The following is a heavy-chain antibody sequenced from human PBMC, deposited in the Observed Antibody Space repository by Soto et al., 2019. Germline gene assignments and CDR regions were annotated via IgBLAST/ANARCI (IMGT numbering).Heavy chain of an antibody. Sequence: QVQLVQSGAEVKKPGSSVKVSCKASGGIFSTYAISWLRQAPGQGLEWMGGIIPIFGTPNYAQRFQGRGTITADESTSTAYMELSRLRSEDTVVYYCARDRDDYGSGNYYNRIDFWGQGTLVIVSS. J-gene: IGHJ4*02. CDR3: ARDRDDYGSGNYYNRIDF. V-gene: IGHV1-69*01. D-gene: IGHD3-10*01. CDR2: IIPIFGTP. CDR1: GGIFSTYA.